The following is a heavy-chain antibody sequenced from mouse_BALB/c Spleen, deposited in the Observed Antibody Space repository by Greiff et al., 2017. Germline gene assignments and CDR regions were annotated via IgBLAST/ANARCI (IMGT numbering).Heavy chain of an antibody. CDR1: GFNIKDTY. V-gene: IGHV14-3*02. D-gene: IGHD2-2*01. CDR2: IDPANGNT. CDR3: ARGYDWFAY. J-gene: IGHJ3*01. Sequence: EVQLVESGAELVKPGASVKLSCTASGFNIKDTYMHWVKQRPEQGLEWIGRIDPANGNTKYDPKFQGKATITADTSSNTAYLQLSSLTSEDTAVYYCARGYDWFAYWGQGTLVTVSA.